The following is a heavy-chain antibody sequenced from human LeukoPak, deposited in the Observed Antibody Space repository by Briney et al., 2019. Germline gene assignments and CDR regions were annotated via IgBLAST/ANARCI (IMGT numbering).Heavy chain of an antibody. V-gene: IGHV1-18*01. CDR1: GYTFTTYG. D-gene: IGHD3-3*01. J-gene: IGHJ5*02. CDR2: ISTYNGNT. CDR3: ARITYDFWSGYYMPDDP. Sequence: GASVKVSCKASGYTFTTYGISWVRQAPGQGLEWMGWISTYNGNTPYAQKFQGRVTMTTDTSTSTAYMELRSLRSDDTAVYYCARITYDFWSGYYMPDDPWGQGTLVTVSS.